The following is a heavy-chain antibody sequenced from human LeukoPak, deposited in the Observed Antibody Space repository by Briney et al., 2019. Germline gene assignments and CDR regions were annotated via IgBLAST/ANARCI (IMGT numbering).Heavy chain of an antibody. V-gene: IGHV3-21*01. CDR3: ARVFLVRGVTSGYFDY. D-gene: IGHD3-10*01. CDR2: ISSSSSYI. J-gene: IGHJ4*02. Sequence: GGSLRLSCAASGFTFRSYSMNWVRQAPGKGLEWVSSISSSSSYIYYADSVKGRFTISRDNAKNSLYLQMNSLRAEDTAVYYCARVFLVRGVTSGYFDYWGQGTLVTVSS. CDR1: GFTFRSYS.